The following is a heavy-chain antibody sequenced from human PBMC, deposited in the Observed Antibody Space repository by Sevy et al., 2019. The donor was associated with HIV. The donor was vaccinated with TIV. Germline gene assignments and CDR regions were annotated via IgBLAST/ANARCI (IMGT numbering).Heavy chain of an antibody. Sequence: GGSLRLSCAASGFTFSSYAMHWVRQAPGKWLEWVAVISYDGSNKYYADSVKGRFTISRDNSKNTLYLQMNSLRAEDTAVYYCARDIGVAGIDYWGQGTLVTVSS. CDR1: GFTFSSYA. J-gene: IGHJ4*02. CDR2: ISYDGSNK. V-gene: IGHV3-30-3*01. D-gene: IGHD6-19*01. CDR3: ARDIGVAGIDY.